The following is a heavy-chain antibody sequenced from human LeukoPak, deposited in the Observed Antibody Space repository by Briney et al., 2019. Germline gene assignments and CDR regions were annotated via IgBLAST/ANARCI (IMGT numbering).Heavy chain of an antibody. CDR3: AREWDSGSYYLGYFDY. CDR1: QY. V-gene: IGHV3-72*01. J-gene: IGHJ4*02. D-gene: IGHD1-26*01. Sequence: QYWGWIRQPPGKGLEWVGRIRNKANSYTTEYAASVKGRFTISRDDSKNSLYLQMNSLKCEDTAVYYCAREWDSGSYYLGYFDYWGQGTLVTVSS. CDR2: IRNKANSYTT.